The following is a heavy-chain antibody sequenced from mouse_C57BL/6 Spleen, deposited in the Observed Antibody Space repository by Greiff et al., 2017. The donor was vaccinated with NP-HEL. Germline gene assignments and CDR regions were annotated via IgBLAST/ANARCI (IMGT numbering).Heavy chain of an antibody. Sequence: QVHVKQSGAELVKPGASVKMSCKASGYTFTTYPIEWMKQNHGKSLEWIGNFHPYNDDTKYNEKFKGKATLTVEKSSSTVYLELSRLTSDDSAVYYCARRGHSNYDFDYAMDYWGQGTSVTVSS. J-gene: IGHJ4*01. V-gene: IGHV1-47*01. CDR1: GYTFTTYP. D-gene: IGHD2-5*01. CDR3: ARRGHSNYDFDYAMDY. CDR2: FHPYNDDT.